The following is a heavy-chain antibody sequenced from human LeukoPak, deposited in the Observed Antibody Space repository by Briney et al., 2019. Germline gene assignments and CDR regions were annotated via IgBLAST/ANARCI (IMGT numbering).Heavy chain of an antibody. J-gene: IGHJ4*02. CDR3: ARHIGSGWYNWYFDY. V-gene: IGHV4-39*01. CDR1: GGSISSSSYY. D-gene: IGHD6-19*01. Sequence: PSETLSLTCTVSGGSISSSSYYWGWIRQPPGKGLEWIGSIYYSGSTYYNPSLKSRVTKSVDTSKNQFSLKLSSVTAADTAVYYCARHIGSGWYNWYFDYWGQGTLVTVSS. CDR2: IYYSGST.